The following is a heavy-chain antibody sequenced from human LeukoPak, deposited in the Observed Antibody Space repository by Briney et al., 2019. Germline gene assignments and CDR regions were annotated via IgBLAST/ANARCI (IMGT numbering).Heavy chain of an antibody. D-gene: IGHD2/OR15-2a*01. CDR1: GYTFTSYG. V-gene: IGHV1-18*01. J-gene: IGHJ5*02. Sequence: VASVKVSCKASGYTFTSYGISWVRQAPGQGLEWVGWISAYNGNTNYAQKLQGRVTMTTDTSTSTAYMELRSLRSDDTAVYYCAREGGSHHHNILYNWFDPWGQGTLVTVSS. CDR2: ISAYNGNT. CDR3: AREGGSHHHNILYNWFDP.